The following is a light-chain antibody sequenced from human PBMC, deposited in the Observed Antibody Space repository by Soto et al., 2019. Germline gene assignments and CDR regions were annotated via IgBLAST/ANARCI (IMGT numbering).Light chain of an antibody. J-gene: IGKJ4*01. CDR2: AAS. CDR1: QSISSY. Sequence: DLQMTQSPSSLSASVGDRVTITCRASQSISSYLHWYQQKPGKAPKLLIYAASSLQSGVPSRFSGSGSGTDFTLTISSLQPEDFATYYCQQSYSTPPTFGGGTKVEIK. CDR3: QQSYSTPPT. V-gene: IGKV1-39*01.